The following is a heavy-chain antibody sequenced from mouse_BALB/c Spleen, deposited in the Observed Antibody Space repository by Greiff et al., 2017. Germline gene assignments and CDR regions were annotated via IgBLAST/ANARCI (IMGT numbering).Heavy chain of an antibody. Sequence: QVQLQQPGAALVMLGASVKMSCKASGYTFTDFWMHWVKQRPGQGLEWTGAIDTSDSSTSYNQKFKGKATLTVDESSSTAYMQLSSLTSEDSAVYYCARDDGYRYWYFDVWGAGTTVTVSS. CDR1: GYTFTDFW. J-gene: IGHJ1*01. CDR2: IDTSDSST. D-gene: IGHD2-3*01. CDR3: ARDDGYRYWYFDV. V-gene: IGHV1-69*01.